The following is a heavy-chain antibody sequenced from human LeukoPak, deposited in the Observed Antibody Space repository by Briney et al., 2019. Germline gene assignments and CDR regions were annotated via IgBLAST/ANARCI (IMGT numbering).Heavy chain of an antibody. J-gene: IGHJ4*02. V-gene: IGHV1-46*01. CDR1: GYTFTGYY. CDR2: INPSGGST. CDR3: ARDPAIVVVPAAPRRHFDY. Sequence: ASVKVSCKASGYTFTGYYMHWVRQAPGQGLEWMGIINPSGGSTSYAQKFQGRVTMTRDTSTSTVYMELSSLRSEDTAVYYCARDPAIVVVPAAPRRHFDYWGQGTLVTVSS. D-gene: IGHD2-2*01.